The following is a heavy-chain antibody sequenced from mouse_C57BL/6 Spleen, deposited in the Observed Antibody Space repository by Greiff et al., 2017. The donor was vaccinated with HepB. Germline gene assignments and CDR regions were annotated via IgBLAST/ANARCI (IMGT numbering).Heavy chain of an antibody. CDR1: GYTFTDYY. CDR3: ARSGYGNYDAMDY. D-gene: IGHD2-1*01. CDR2: IYPGSGNT. V-gene: IGHV1-76*01. Sequence: QVQLQQSGAELVRPGASVKLSCKASGYTFTDYYINWVKQRPGQGLEWIARIYPGSGNTYYNEKFKGKATLTAEKSSSTAYMQLSSLTSEDSAVYFCARSGYGNYDAMDYWGQGTSVTVSS. J-gene: IGHJ4*01.